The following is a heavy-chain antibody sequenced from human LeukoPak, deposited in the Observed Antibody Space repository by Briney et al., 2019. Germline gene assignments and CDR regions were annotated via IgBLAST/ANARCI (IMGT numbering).Heavy chain of an antibody. J-gene: IGHJ4*02. V-gene: IGHV3-74*01. Sequence: PGGSLRPSCAASGFTLSNYWMHWVRQAPGKGLVWVSRINGDGSSTSNADAVKGRFTISRDNAKNTLFLQMNSLRAEDTAVYYCARESSWAPDYWGQGTLVTVSS. CDR1: GFTLSNYW. D-gene: IGHD1-26*01. CDR3: ARESSWAPDY. CDR2: INGDGSST.